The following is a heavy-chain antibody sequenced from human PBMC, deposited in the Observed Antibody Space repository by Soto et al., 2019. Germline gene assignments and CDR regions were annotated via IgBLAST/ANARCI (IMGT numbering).Heavy chain of an antibody. CDR3: ARESEDLTSNFDY. Sequence: EAQLVESGGGLVKPGGSLRLSCAASGFTFTRYSMNGVRQAPGKGLEWVSSIRSTTNYIYYGDSMKDRFTISRDNAKNSLYLEMNSLRAEDTAVYYCARESEDLTSNFDYWGQGTLVTVSS. J-gene: IGHJ4*02. CDR1: GFTFTRYS. V-gene: IGHV3-21*06. CDR2: IRSTTNYI.